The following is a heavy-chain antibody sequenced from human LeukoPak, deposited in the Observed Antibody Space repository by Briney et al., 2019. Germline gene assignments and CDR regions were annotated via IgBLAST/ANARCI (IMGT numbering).Heavy chain of an antibody. D-gene: IGHD6-19*01. CDR3: ARDPSSGWLDP. CDR2: INPNSGGT. Sequence: GASVKVSCKASGYTFTGYYMHWVRQAPGQGLEWMGWINPNSGGTNYAQKFQGRVTMTRDTSISTAYMELRSLRSDDTAVYYCARDPSSGWLDPWGQGTLVTVSS. J-gene: IGHJ5*02. CDR1: GYTFTGYY. V-gene: IGHV1-2*02.